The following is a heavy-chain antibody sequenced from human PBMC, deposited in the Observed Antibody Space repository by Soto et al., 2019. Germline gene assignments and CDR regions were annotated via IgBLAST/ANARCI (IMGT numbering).Heavy chain of an antibody. V-gene: IGHV4-61*08. CDR2: NHIRGRT. D-gene: IGHD5-12*01. CDR3: ARVKIVATPNYYYYYGMDV. Sequence: SETLSLTCSVSGVSVSSDDYYWNWIRQPPGKGLEWIGYNHIRGRTNYNPSLKSRVTISVDTSKNQFSLKLSSVTAADTAVYYCARVKIVATPNYYYYYGMDVWGQGTTVTVSS. J-gene: IGHJ6*02. CDR1: GVSVSSDDYY.